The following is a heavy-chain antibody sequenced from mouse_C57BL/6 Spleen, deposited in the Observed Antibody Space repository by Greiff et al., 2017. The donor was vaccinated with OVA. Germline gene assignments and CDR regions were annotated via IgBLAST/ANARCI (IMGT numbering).Heavy chain of an antibody. CDR2: IYPGSGNT. CDR3: ARRETY. V-gene: IGHV1-76*01. J-gene: IGHJ3*01. Sequence: VKLVESGAELVRPGASVKLSCKASGYTFTDYYINWVKQRPGQGLEWIARIYPGSGNTYYNEKFKGKATLTAEKSSSTAYMQLSSLTSEDSAVYFCARRETYWGQGTLVTVSA. CDR1: GYTFTDYY.